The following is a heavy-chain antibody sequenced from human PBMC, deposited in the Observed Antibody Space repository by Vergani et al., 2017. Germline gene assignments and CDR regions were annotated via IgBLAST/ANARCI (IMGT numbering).Heavy chain of an antibody. CDR2: IYHTGSA. V-gene: IGHV4-38-2*01. Sequence: QVQLLESGPGLLQPSETLSLTCSVSGYSITSGYYWGWIRQPPGRGLEWIGSIYHTGSASYNPSLKSRVTVSVDTSMNQVSLKLNSVTAADTAVYYCVRTVALWFGETKDGGWYDPWGQGTLVTVTS. CDR3: VRTVALWFGETKDGGWYDP. CDR1: GYSITSGYY. D-gene: IGHD3-10*01. J-gene: IGHJ5*02.